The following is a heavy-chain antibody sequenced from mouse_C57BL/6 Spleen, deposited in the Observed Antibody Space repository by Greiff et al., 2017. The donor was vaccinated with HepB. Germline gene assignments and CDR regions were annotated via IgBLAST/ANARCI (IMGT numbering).Heavy chain of an antibody. CDR1: GFSFTSYA. CDR3: ARERELYYYAMDY. D-gene: IGHD4-1*01. Sequence: VKLMESGPGLVAPSQSLSITCTVSGFSFTSYAISWVRQPPGKGLEWLGVIWTGGGTNYNSALKSRLSISKDNSKSQVFLKMNSLQTDDTARYYCARERELYYYAMDYWGQGTSVTVSS. CDR2: IWTGGGT. J-gene: IGHJ4*01. V-gene: IGHV2-9-1*01.